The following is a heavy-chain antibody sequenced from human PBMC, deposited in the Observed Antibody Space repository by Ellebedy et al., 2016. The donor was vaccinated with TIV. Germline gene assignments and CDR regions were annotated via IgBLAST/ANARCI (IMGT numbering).Heavy chain of an antibody. J-gene: IGHJ3*02. CDR2: IYYSGST. CDR1: GDSISSSRYY. CDR3: ARGPVLRYFDWLLVGDDAFDI. D-gene: IGHD3-9*01. V-gene: IGHV4-39*07. Sequence: SETLSLTCTVSGDSISSSRYYWGWIRQPPGKGLEWIGSIYYSGSTYYNPSLKSRVTISVDTSKSQFSLKLSSVTAADTAVYYCARGPVLRYFDWLLVGDDAFDIWGQGTMVTVSS.